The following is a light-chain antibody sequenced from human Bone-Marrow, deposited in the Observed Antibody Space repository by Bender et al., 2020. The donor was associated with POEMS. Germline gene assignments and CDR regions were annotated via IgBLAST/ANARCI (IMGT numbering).Light chain of an antibody. CDR2: EGS. CDR1: SSDVGGYNY. V-gene: IGLV2-8*01. CDR3: SSYTTTTSYV. Sequence: QSALTQPPSASGSPGQSVTISCTGTSSDVGGYNYVSWYQQHPGKAPKLMIYEGSKRPSGVSDRFSGSKSGNTASLTISGLQADDEADYYCSSYTTTTSYVFGIGTKVTVL. J-gene: IGLJ1*01.